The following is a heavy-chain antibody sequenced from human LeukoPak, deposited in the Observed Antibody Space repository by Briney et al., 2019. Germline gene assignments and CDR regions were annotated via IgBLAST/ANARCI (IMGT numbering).Heavy chain of an antibody. V-gene: IGHV5-51*01. CDR1: GYSFTSYW. CDR3: ARPHYDYGDYIYAFDI. D-gene: IGHD4-17*01. CDR2: IYPGDSDT. J-gene: IGHJ3*02. Sequence: GESLKISCKGSGYSFTSYWIGWVRQMPGKGLEWMGIIYPGDSDTRYSPSFQGQVTISADKSISTAYLQWSSLKASDTAMYYCARPHYDYGDYIYAFDIWGQGTMVTVSS.